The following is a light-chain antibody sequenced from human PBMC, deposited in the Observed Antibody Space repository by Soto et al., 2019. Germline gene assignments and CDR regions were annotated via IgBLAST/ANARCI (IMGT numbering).Light chain of an antibody. J-gene: IGKJ4*02. CDR2: GAS. CDR1: QSVRSSD. CDR3: QQYGSSPLT. Sequence: EIVLTQSPGTLSLSPWERATLSCRASQSVRSSDLAWYPQKPGQAPRLLIYGASSMATGIPDRCSGSGSGIDFTLTISSREPECFAVYYCQQYGSSPLTFGGGTKVDIK. V-gene: IGKV3-20*01.